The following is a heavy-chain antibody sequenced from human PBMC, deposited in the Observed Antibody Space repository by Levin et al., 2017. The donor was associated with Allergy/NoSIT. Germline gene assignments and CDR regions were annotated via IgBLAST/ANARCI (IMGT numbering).Heavy chain of an antibody. CDR2: INWNGDTT. V-gene: IGHV3-20*04. CDR3: ARVAGSGTD. J-gene: IGHJ4*02. Sequence: TGGSLRLSCAASGFYFNDYVMSWVRQAPGKGLEWVSGINWNGDTTDYADSVKGRFTISRDNAKNSLYLQMNSLRAEDTALYYCARVAGSGTDWGQGALVTVSS. D-gene: IGHD3-10*01. CDR1: GFYFNDYV.